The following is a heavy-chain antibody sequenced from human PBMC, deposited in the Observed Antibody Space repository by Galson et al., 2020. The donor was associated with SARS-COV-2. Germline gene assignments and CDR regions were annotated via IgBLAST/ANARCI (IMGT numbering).Heavy chain of an antibody. J-gene: IGHJ4*02. V-gene: IGHV1-2*02. CDR2: LNPKSGDT. Sequence: ASVKVSCKASGYTFINNSLVWVRQAPGQGLDWMGWLNPKSGDTNYAQTFQGRVTLTRDTSIGTAYMELSGLTSDDTAVYYCARNGGGLGYWGQGTLVTVSS. CDR1: GYTFINNS. CDR3: ARNGGGLGY.